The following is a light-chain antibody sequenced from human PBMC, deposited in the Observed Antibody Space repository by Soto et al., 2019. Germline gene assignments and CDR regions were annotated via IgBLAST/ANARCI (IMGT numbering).Light chain of an antibody. CDR2: GAS. CDR1: QSVSSSY. CDR3: QQYGSSPWT. Sequence: EVVLTQSPGTLSLSPGERAPLSCRASQSVSSSYLAWYQQTPGQAPRLLIYGASSRATGIPDRFSGSGSGTDFTLTISRLEPEDFAVYYCQQYGSSPWTFGQGTKVDI. V-gene: IGKV3-20*01. J-gene: IGKJ1*01.